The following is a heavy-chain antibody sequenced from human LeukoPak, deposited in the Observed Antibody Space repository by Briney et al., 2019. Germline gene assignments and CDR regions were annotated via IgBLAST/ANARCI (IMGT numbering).Heavy chain of an antibody. CDR3: ARGLLKSPYYYYYYMDV. CDR1: GGSISSGGYY. J-gene: IGHJ6*03. V-gene: IGHV4-31*03. CDR2: IYYSGST. Sequence: SETLSLTCTVSGGSISSGGYYWSWIRQHPGKGLEWIGYIYYSGSTYYNPSLKSRVTISVVTSKNQFSLKLSSVTAADTAVYYCARGLLKSPYYYYYYMDVWGKGTTVTVSS.